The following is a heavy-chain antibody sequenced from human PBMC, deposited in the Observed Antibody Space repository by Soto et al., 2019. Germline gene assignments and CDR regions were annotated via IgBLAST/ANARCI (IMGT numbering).Heavy chain of an antibody. CDR2: ISGSGGST. CDR1: GFTFSSYA. CDR3: AKEGLGSGAYYDFWSGFPNWFDP. J-gene: IGHJ5*02. Sequence: GGSLRLSCAASGFTFSSYAMSWVRQAPGKGLEWVSAISGSGGSTYYADSVKGRFTISRDNSKNTLYLQMNSLRAEDTAVYYCAKEGLGSGAYYDFWSGFPNWFDPWGQGTLVTVSS. D-gene: IGHD3-3*01. V-gene: IGHV3-23*01.